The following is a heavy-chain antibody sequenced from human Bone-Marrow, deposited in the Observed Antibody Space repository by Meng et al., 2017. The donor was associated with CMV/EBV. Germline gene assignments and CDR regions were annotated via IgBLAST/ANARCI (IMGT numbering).Heavy chain of an antibody. J-gene: IGHJ4*02. CDR2: MNPNSGNT. V-gene: IGHV1-8*01. CDR3: ATGVADFEY. CDR1: GYTFTSYD. Sequence: QAPLGQDWAEVKKPGASVKVSCKASGYTFTSYDINSVRQAAGQGLEWMGWMNPNSGNTDYAQKFQGRVTMTRNISKSTAYMDLSSLRSEDTAVYYCATGVADFEYWGQGTLVTVSS. D-gene: IGHD6-19*01.